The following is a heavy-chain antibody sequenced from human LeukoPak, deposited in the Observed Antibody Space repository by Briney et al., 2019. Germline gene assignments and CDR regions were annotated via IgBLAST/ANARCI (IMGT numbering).Heavy chain of an antibody. J-gene: IGHJ4*02. D-gene: IGHD3-16*01. Sequence: ASVKVSCKASGYTFTVYYMHWVRQAPGQGLEWIGRINPNSGGTNYAQKFQGRVTMTRDTSISTAYMELSRLTSDDTAIYYCASRSLGVFDSWGQGTLVTVSS. CDR1: GYTFTVYY. CDR3: ASRSLGVFDS. CDR2: INPNSGGT. V-gene: IGHV1-2*06.